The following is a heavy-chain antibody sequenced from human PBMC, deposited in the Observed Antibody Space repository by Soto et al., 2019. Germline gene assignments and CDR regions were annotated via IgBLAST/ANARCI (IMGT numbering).Heavy chain of an antibody. D-gene: IGHD6-13*01. J-gene: IGHJ3*02. CDR3: ARDVSPGSSSLYLDAFDI. CDR2: IKKDGSKI. Sequence: EVQLVESGGDLVQPGGSLRLSCAASGFSFASSWMTWVRQAPGKGLEWVANIKKDGSKINYLDSVRGRFTVSRDNAKTSPYLEMNSLRAEDTALYYCARDVSPGSSSLYLDAFDIWGQGTMVTVSS. V-gene: IGHV3-7*05. CDR1: GFSFASSW.